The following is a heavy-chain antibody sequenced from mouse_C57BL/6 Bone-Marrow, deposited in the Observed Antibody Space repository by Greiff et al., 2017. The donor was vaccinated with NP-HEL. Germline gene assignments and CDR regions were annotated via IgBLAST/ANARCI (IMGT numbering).Heavy chain of an antibody. CDR1: GYAFSSSW. J-gene: IGHJ1*03. Sequence: QVQLQQSGPELVKPGASVKISCKASGYAFSSSWMNWVKQRPGKGLEWIGRLYPGDGDTNYNGTFKGKATLTADKSSSTAYMQLSSLTSEDSAVYFCARDGSSRHWYFDVWGTGTTVTVSS. V-gene: IGHV1-82*01. D-gene: IGHD1-1*01. CDR2: LYPGDGDT. CDR3: ARDGSSRHWYFDV.